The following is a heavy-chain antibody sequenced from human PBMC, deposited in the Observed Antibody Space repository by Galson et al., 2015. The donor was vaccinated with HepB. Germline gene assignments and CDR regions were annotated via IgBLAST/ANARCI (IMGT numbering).Heavy chain of an antibody. V-gene: IGHV1-18*01. CDR1: GFTFSNYG. Sequence: QSGAEVKKPGASVKVSCKASGFTFSNYGISWVRQAPGQGLEWTGWISGYDGNTNYALKLQGRVTISADTSTNTVYMELRSLRSDDTAVYYCARARYSSSSPDYWGQGTLVTVSS. D-gene: IGHD6-6*01. J-gene: IGHJ4*02. CDR3: ARARYSSSSPDY. CDR2: ISGYDGNT.